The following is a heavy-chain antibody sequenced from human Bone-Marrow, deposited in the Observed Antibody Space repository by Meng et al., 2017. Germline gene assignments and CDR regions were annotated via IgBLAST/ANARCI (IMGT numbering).Heavy chain of an antibody. CDR2: ISGSGGST. J-gene: IGHJ4*02. V-gene: IGHV3-23*01. CDR3: ASQAGRTPTGYSIN. CDR1: GFTFSSYA. D-gene: IGHD6-13*01. Sequence: GESLKISCAASGFTFSSYAMSWVRQAPGKGLEWVSAISGSGGSTYYADSVKGRFTISRDNSKNTLYLQMNSLRAEDTAVYYCASQAGRTPTGYSINWGQGTLVTVPQ.